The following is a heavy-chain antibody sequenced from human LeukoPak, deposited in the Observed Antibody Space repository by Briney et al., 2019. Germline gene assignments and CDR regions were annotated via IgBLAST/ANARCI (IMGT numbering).Heavy chain of an antibody. CDR3: ARGAARMVEVATIISFEY. D-gene: IGHD5-24*01. J-gene: IGHJ4*02. CDR2: MNAGNGNT. Sequence: ASVTVSCKASGYIFTDYAIHWLRQAPGQRPEWMGWMNAGNGNTKYSQKFQGRITLIRDTSAATAYMELSSLRAEDTAVYYCARGAARMVEVATIISFEYWGQGTLVTVSS. V-gene: IGHV1-3*01. CDR1: GYIFTDYA.